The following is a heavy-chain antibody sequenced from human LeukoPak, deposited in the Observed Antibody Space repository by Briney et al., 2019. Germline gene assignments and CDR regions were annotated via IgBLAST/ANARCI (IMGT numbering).Heavy chain of an antibody. J-gene: IGHJ4*02. CDR2: IGPNGGAI. CDR1: GFTFSGYY. Sequence: AGGSLRLSCAASGFTFSGYYMAGIRQAPGEGLEWLSSIGPNGGAIYYADSVKGRFTISRDNAKSSLYLQMTSLKAGDTAVYYCARGLFVAGSFFDSWGQGTLVTVSS. V-gene: IGHV3-11*04. CDR3: ARGLFVAGSFFDS. D-gene: IGHD1-26*01.